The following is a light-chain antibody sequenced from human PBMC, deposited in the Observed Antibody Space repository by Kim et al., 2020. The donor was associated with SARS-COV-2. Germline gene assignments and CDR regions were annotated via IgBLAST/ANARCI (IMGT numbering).Light chain of an antibody. CDR1: QSISSW. CDR3: QQYDNLPLYT. Sequence: DIQMTQSPSTLSASVGDRVTITCRASQSISSWLAWYQQKPGKAPKLLIYDASSLESGVPSRFSGSGSGTEFTLTISSLQPEDIATYYCQQYDNLPLYTFGQGTKLEI. J-gene: IGKJ2*01. CDR2: DAS. V-gene: IGKV1-5*01.